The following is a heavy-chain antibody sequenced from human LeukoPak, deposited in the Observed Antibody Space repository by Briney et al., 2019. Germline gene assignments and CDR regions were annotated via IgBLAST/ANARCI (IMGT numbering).Heavy chain of an antibody. J-gene: IGHJ4*02. CDR1: GFSFSSYA. CDR3: AKGSSSSRPYYFDY. CDR2: ITGSGGST. D-gene: IGHD6-6*01. Sequence: GGSLRLSCAASGFSFSSYAMSWVRQAPGKGLEWVSAITGSGGSTYHADSVKGRFTISRDNSKNTLFLQMNSLRVEDTAVYYCAKGSSSSRPYYFDYWGQGTLVTVSS. V-gene: IGHV3-23*01.